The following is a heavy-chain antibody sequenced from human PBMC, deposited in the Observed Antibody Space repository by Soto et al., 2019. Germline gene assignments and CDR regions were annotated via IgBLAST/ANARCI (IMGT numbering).Heavy chain of an antibody. Sequence: QFQLVQSGAEVKKPGASVKVSCKASGYTFTSYGISWVRQAPGQGLEWVGWISTKNGNTNYAQKLQGRVTMTTDTSTSTAYMEVRSLRSDDTAVYYCAIGSVWGDYFDYWGQGTLVTVSS. CDR3: AIGSVWGDYFDY. CDR1: GYTFTSYG. J-gene: IGHJ4*02. CDR2: ISTKNGNT. V-gene: IGHV1-18*01. D-gene: IGHD3-10*01.